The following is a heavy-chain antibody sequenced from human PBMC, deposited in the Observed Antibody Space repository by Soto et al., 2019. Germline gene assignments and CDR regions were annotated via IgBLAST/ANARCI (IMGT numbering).Heavy chain of an antibody. Sequence: EVQLLESGGGLVQPGGSLRLSCAASGFTFSSYAMSWVRQAPGKGLEWVSAISGSGGSTYYADSVKGRFTISRDNSKNTLYLQMNSLRAEDTAVYYCAKDLFLSSSWYYFDYWCQGTLVTVSS. V-gene: IGHV3-23*01. CDR1: GFTFSSYA. J-gene: IGHJ4*02. D-gene: IGHD6-13*01. CDR3: AKDLFLSSSWYYFDY. CDR2: ISGSGGST.